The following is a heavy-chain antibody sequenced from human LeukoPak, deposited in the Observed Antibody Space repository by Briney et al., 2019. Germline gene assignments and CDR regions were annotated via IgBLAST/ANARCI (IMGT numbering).Heavy chain of an antibody. CDR2: LAYDGTNQ. J-gene: IGHJ4*02. Sequence: PGGSLTLSCVASGFDFNIYAMHWVRHSPGKGLEWVALLAYDGTNQHYADFVKGRFTISRDNSKNTLYLQMNSLRVEDTAVYYCARDSSMLRGPLVIYYFDFWGQGTLVTVSS. CDR1: GFDFNIYA. D-gene: IGHD3-10*01. CDR3: ARDSSMLRGPLVIYYFDF. V-gene: IGHV3-30*04.